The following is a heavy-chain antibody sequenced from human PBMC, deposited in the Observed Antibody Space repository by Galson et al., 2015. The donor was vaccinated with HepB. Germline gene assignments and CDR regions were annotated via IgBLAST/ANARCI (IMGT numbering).Heavy chain of an antibody. D-gene: IGHD3-16*01. J-gene: IGHJ4*02. CDR3: ASGMGGY. CDR2: IYYSGST. CDR1: GGSISSSSYY. V-gene: IGHV4-39*07. Sequence: ETLSLTCTVSGGSISSSSYYWGWIRQPPGKGLEWIGSIYYSGSTYYNPSLKSRVTISVDTSKNQFSLKLSSVTAADTAVYYCASGMGGYWGQGTLVTVSS.